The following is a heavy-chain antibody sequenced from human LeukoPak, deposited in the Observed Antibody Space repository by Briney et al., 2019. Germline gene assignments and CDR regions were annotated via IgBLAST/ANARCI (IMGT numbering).Heavy chain of an antibody. J-gene: IGHJ4*02. CDR3: AKGGNYAPLDY. Sequence: PGGSLSLSCAGSGFTFTDSAMTWFRQAPGKGREWVSAISTSGGDTIYTDSVKDRFTISRDNSKNTLYLQMNSLRAEDTAIYYCAKGGNYAPLDYWGQGTLVTVSS. D-gene: IGHD1-7*01. V-gene: IGHV3-23*01. CDR2: ISTSGGDT. CDR1: GFTFTDSA.